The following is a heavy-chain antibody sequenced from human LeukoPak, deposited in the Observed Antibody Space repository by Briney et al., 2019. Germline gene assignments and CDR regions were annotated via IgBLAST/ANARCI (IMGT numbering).Heavy chain of an antibody. Sequence: QPGGSLRLSCAASGFTFSSYAMSWVRQAPGKGLEWVSSISGSGATTYYADSVKGRFTISRDVSKNTLYLQMNSLRAEDTAVYYCAKARRGDYVLDSFDYWGQGTLVTVSS. D-gene: IGHD4-17*01. CDR3: AKARRGDYVLDSFDY. V-gene: IGHV3-23*01. CDR1: GFTFSSYA. J-gene: IGHJ4*02. CDR2: ISGSGATT.